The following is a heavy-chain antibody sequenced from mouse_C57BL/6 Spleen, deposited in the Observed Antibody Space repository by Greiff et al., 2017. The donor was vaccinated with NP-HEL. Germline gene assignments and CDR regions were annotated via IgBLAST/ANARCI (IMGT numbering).Heavy chain of an antibody. J-gene: IGHJ1*03. CDR2: INPYNGGT. D-gene: IGHD1-2*01. V-gene: IGHV1-19*01. Sequence: EVQLQQSGPVLVKPGASVKMSCKASGYTFTDYYMNWVKQSHGKSLEWIGVINPYNGGTSYNQKFKGKATLTVDKSSSTAYMELKSLTSEDSAVYYCASWAITTDYWYFDVWGTGTTVTVSS. CDR3: ASWAITTDYWYFDV. CDR1: GYTFTDYY.